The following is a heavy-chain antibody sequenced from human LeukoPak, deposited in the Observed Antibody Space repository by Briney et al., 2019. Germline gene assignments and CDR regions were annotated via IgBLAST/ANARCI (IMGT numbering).Heavy chain of an antibody. D-gene: IGHD3-16*01. V-gene: IGHV1-18*01. J-gene: IGHJ4*02. CDR2: ISPHTYTT. Sequence: APVTISCKASGYTFNNFVISWVRQAPGQGLGWVGWISPHTYTTKYAQKVQGRLTMTTDASTATVYMELRSLRFDDTAVYFCARGQSMYYWGQGTPVTVSS. CDR3: ARGQSMYY. CDR1: GYTFNNFV.